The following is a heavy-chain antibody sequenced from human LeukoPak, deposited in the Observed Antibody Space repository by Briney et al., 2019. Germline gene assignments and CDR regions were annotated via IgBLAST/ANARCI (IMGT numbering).Heavy chain of an antibody. CDR1: DGSFRGYY. Sequence: SEALSLTCGVIDGSFRGYYWSWLRQPPGKGLDWIGQINHRGSTNYNPSLKGRVLLSVETPKHQFSLRLPAVTPAHSPVYHCAIGAVVAAISWFDPWGQGSLDTVSS. V-gene: IGHV4-34*01. CDR2: INHRGST. D-gene: IGHD2-15*01. J-gene: IGHJ5*02. CDR3: AIGAVVAAISWFDP.